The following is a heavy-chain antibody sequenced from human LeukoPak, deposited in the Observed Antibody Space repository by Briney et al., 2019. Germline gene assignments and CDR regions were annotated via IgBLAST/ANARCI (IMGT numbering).Heavy chain of an antibody. D-gene: IGHD2-21*01. J-gene: IGHJ6*02. CDR1: VYVHTNYW. V-gene: IGHV5-51*01. CDR2: IYPADSDT. Sequence: PGESLRISCQVSVYVHTNYWIGCVRQMPGKGLESLGIIYPADSDTTYSPSFQGQVSISADKSISTVYLQWSSLRASDTAMYYSPCNTARYVTSILLRLFYYVIDVWGQGTTVTVSS. CDR3: PCNTARYVTSILLRLFYYVIDV.